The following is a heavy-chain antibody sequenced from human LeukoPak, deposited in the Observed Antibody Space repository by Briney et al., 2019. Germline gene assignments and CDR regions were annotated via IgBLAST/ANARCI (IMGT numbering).Heavy chain of an antibody. J-gene: IGHJ6*02. CDR2: IFYTGST. V-gene: IGHV4-59*08. CDR3: AGNGYCSSTSCYTGYYYYYGMDV. D-gene: IGHD2-2*02. Sequence: SETLSLTCTVSGGSISGYYWIWIRQPPGKGLEWIGYIFYTGSTTYNPSLKSRVTISLDTSKNQFSLNLSYVTAADTAVYYCAGNGYCSSTSCYTGYYYYYGMDVWGQGTTVTVSS. CDR1: GGSISGYY.